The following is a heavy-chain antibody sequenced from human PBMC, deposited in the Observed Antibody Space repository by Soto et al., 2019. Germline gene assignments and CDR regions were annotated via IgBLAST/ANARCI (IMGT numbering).Heavy chain of an antibody. CDR1: GFTFSSYG. Sequence: GGSLRLSCAASGFTFSSYGMHWVRQAPGKGLEWVAVISYDGSNKYYADSVKGRFTISRDNSKNTLYLQMNSLRAEDTAVYYCAKEYGNEWELPAYYYYGMDVWGQGTTVTVSS. J-gene: IGHJ6*02. CDR2: ISYDGSNK. D-gene: IGHD1-26*01. CDR3: AKEYGNEWELPAYYYYGMDV. V-gene: IGHV3-30*18.